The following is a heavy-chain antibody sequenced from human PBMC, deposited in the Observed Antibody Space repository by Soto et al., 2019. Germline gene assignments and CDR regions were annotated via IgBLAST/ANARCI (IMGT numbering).Heavy chain of an antibody. V-gene: IGHV3-23*01. CDR3: ARGRGGGSYAFDI. D-gene: IGHD6-25*01. CDR2: ISGSGAGT. CDR1: GFTFSSYV. Sequence: EVQLLESGGGLVQPGGSLRLSCAASGFTFSSYVMSWVRQAPGKGREWVSGISGSGAGTYYADSVKGRLAISRDNSKNTLYLQMNSLRAEDTATYYCARGRGGGSYAFDIWGHGTMVTVSS. J-gene: IGHJ3*02.